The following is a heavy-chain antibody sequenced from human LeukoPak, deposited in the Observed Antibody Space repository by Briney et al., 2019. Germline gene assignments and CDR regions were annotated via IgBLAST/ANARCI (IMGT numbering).Heavy chain of an antibody. CDR2: ISGYNGNT. V-gene: IGHV1-18*01. D-gene: IGHD4-17*01. Sequence: ASVKVSCKASRYTFTSYGISWVRQAPGQGLEWMGWISGYNGNTNYAQKLQGRVTMTTGTSTSTAYMELRSLRSDDTAVYYCARDPTTTGIDYWGQGTLVTVSS. CDR3: ARDPTTTGIDY. J-gene: IGHJ4*02. CDR1: RYTFTSYG.